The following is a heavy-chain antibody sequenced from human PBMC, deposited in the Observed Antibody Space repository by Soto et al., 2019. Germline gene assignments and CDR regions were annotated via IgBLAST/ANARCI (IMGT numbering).Heavy chain of an antibody. Sequence: EVQLVESGGGLVQPGGSLRLSCAASGFTFSSYWMSWVRQAPGKGLEWVANIKQDGSEKYYVDSVKGRFTISRDNAKNSLYLQINSLRAEDTAVYYCARLTYYDFWSGLDYWGQGTLVTVSS. D-gene: IGHD3-3*01. J-gene: IGHJ4*02. CDR1: GFTFSSYW. V-gene: IGHV3-7*03. CDR3: ARLTYYDFWSGLDY. CDR2: IKQDGSEK.